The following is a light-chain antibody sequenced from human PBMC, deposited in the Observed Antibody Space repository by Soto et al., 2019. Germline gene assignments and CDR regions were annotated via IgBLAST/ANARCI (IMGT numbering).Light chain of an antibody. CDR1: SGHGSYA. Sequence: QAVLTQSPSASASLGASVKLTCTLSSGHGSYAIAWHQKQPGKGPRYLMDLNNDGSHTKGDGIPDRFSGSSSGAERYLIISSLQSEDEADYYCQTWGTGFQVFGGGTKLTVL. V-gene: IGLV4-69*01. J-gene: IGLJ2*01. CDR2: LNNDGSH. CDR3: QTWGTGFQV.